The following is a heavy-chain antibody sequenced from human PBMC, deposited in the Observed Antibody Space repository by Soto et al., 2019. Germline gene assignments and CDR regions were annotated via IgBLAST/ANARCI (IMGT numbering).Heavy chain of an antibody. J-gene: IGHJ5*02. Sequence: QVQLVQSGAEVKKPGASVKVSCKASGYTFTSYGISWGRQAPGQGLEWMGWISAYNGNTNYAQKLQGRVTMTTDTSTSKAYMELRSLRSDAAAVYYCAGDRDSSGYYSRGWFEPRGQGTLVTVSS. CDR1: GYTFTSYG. CDR3: AGDRDSSGYYSRGWFEP. V-gene: IGHV1-18*01. D-gene: IGHD3-22*01. CDR2: ISAYNGNT.